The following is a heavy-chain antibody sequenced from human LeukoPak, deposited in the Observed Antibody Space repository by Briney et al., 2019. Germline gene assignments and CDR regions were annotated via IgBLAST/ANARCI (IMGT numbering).Heavy chain of an antibody. CDR1: GGSISSYY. V-gene: IGHV4-4*08. CDR3: ARDAPYGSGRNFDY. Sequence: PSETLSLTCTVSGGSISSYYWSWIRQPPGKGLERIGYIYYSGSTYYNPSLKSRATISVDTSKNQFSLKLSSVTAADTAVYYCARDAPYGSGRNFDYWGQGTLVTVSS. D-gene: IGHD3-10*01. CDR2: IYYSGST. J-gene: IGHJ4*02.